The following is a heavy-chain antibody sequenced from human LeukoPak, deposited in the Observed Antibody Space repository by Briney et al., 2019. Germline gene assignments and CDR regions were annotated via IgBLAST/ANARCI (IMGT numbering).Heavy chain of an antibody. D-gene: IGHD3-3*01. V-gene: IGHV4-4*07. J-gene: IGHJ6*02. CDR3: ARENDTHYDFWSGPNRYGMDV. CDR2: IYTSGST. Sequence: SETLPLTCTVSGGSISSYYWSWIRQPAGKGLEWIGRIYTSGSTNYNPSLKSRVTMSVDTSKNQFSLKLSSVTAADTAVYYCARENDTHYDFWSGPNRYGMDVWGQGTTVTVSS. CDR1: GGSISSYY.